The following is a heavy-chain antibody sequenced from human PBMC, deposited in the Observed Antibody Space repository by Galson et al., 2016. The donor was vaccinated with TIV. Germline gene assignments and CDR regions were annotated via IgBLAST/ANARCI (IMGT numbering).Heavy chain of an antibody. D-gene: IGHD3-22*01. Sequence: SLRLSCAASGLSVSINYMTWVRQAPGKGLEWVSLISDDGNTYYADSVKGRFTISRDNSKNTLYLQMNTPRVEDTAVYFCARDRVVDATYYYYYYGMDVWGQGTAVTVSS. CDR1: GLSVSINY. CDR2: ISDDGNT. V-gene: IGHV3-66*02. J-gene: IGHJ6*02. CDR3: ARDRVVDATYYYYYYGMDV.